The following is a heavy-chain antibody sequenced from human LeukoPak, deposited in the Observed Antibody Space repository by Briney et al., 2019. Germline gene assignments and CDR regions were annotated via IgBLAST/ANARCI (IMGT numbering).Heavy chain of an antibody. Sequence: ASVKVSCKASGYTFTSYDINWVRQATGQGLEWMGWMNPNSGNTGYAQKFQGRVTMTRNTSISTAYMELSSLRSEDTAVYYCARGAYRKYYGFWSGYPNWFDPWGQGTLVTVSS. V-gene: IGHV1-8*01. CDR3: ARGAYRKYYGFWSGYPNWFDP. D-gene: IGHD3-3*01. CDR2: MNPNSGNT. CDR1: GYTFTSYD. J-gene: IGHJ5*02.